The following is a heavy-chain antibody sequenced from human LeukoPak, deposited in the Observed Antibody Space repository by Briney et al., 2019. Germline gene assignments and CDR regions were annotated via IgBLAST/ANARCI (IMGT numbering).Heavy chain of an antibody. J-gene: IGHJ3*02. CDR3: ASVPDLDFWSGNDAFDI. CDR1: GFTFSSYA. V-gene: IGHV3-23*01. D-gene: IGHD3-3*01. Sequence: GGSLRLSCAASGFTFSSYAMSWVRQAPGKGLEWVSAISGSGGSTYYADSVKGRFTISRDNSKNTLYLQMNSLRAEDTAVYYCASVPDLDFWSGNDAFDIWAQGTMATVSS. CDR2: ISGSGGST.